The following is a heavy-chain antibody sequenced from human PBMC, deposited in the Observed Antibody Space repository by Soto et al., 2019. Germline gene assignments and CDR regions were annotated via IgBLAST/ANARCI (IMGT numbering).Heavy chain of an antibody. CDR3: AKDEGGGGDYRTQFDY. J-gene: IGHJ4*02. CDR2: ISWNSGSI. Sequence: GGSLRLSCVASGFTFDDYAMHWVRQAPGKGLEWVSGISWNSGSIGYADSVKGRFTISRDNAKNSLYLQMNSLRAEDTALYYCAKDEGGGGDYRTQFDYWGQGTLVTVSS. CDR1: GFTFDDYA. V-gene: IGHV3-9*01. D-gene: IGHD4-4*01.